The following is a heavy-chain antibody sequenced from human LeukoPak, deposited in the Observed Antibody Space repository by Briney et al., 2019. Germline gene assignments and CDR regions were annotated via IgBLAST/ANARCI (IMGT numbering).Heavy chain of an antibody. CDR2: ISGSGANT. V-gene: IGHV3-23*01. Sequence: GGSLRLSCVASGFTFSSYAMSWVRQPPGKGLEWVSGISGSGANTYYADSVKGQITISRDNSKNTLYLQMNSLRAEDTAVYYCAKMSDGSGYFVLSNWGQGTLVTVSS. CDR1: GFTFSSYA. D-gene: IGHD3-22*01. J-gene: IGHJ4*02. CDR3: AKMSDGSGYFVLSN.